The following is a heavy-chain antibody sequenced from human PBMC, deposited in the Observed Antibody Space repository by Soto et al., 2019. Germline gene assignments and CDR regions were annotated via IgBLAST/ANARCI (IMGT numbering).Heavy chain of an antibody. Sequence: GGSLRLSCVASGFTFSSYGMHWVRQAPGKGLEWVAVMSYDGSHEYYADSVKGRFTISRANSKTILYLQMNSLRLEDTAVYYCAKGSVLRVVEAPLAILGGVDVWGQGAIVTVSS. J-gene: IGHJ6*02. CDR1: GFTFSSYG. D-gene: IGHD2-8*01. CDR3: AKGSVLRVVEAPLAILGGVDV. V-gene: IGHV3-33*06. CDR2: MSYDGSHE.